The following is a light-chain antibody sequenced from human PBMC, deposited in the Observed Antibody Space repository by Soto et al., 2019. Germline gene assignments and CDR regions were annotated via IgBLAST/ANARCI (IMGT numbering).Light chain of an antibody. CDR1: QSVSSAY. CDR3: QQYGSSLTWT. CDR2: AAS. V-gene: IGKV3-20*01. Sequence: EIVLTQSPGTLSLSPGERATLSCRASQSVSSAYLAWYQHKPGQPPTLLIYAASSRVTGIPDRFSGSGSGKYFPITIRRLEPEVFAVYYCQQYGSSLTWTFGQGTKVEIK. J-gene: IGKJ1*01.